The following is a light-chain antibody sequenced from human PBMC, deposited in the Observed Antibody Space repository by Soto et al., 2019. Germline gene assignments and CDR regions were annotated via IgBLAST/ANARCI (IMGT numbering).Light chain of an antibody. Sequence: EIVLTQSPGTLSLSPGDRGTLSCRASQSVSSSYLAWYQQKPGQAPRLLIYDASSRATGIPDRFSGSGSGTDFTLTISRLEPEDFAVYYCQQYGSSPQTFGQGTKVEIK. CDR1: QSVSSSY. CDR2: DAS. V-gene: IGKV3-20*01. CDR3: QQYGSSPQT. J-gene: IGKJ1*01.